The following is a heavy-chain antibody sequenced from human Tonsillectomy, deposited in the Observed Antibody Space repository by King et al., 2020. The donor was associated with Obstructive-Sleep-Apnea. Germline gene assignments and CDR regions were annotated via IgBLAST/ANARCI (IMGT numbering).Heavy chain of an antibody. Sequence: QLVQSGAEVKKPGASVKVSCKASGYTFTSYDINWVRQATVQGLEWMGWMNPNSGNTDYAQKFQGRVTMTRNTSISTAYMEVSSLRSDDTAVYFCARRLGYSCDFWGQGTLVTVSS. J-gene: IGHJ4*02. CDR3: ARRLGYSCDF. D-gene: IGHD5-18*01. CDR1: GYTFTSYD. CDR2: MNPNSGNT. V-gene: IGHV1-8*01.